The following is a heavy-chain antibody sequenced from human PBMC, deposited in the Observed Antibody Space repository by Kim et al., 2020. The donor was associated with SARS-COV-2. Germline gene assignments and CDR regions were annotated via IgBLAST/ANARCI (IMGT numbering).Heavy chain of an antibody. Sequence: GGSLRLSCAASGFTFSSYAMHWVRQAPGKGLEWVAVISYDGSNKYYADSVKGRFTISRDNSKNTLYLQMNSLRAEDTAVYYCARDHYYGSGSYYLYYYY. D-gene: IGHD3-10*01. CDR2: ISYDGSNK. CDR1: GFTFSSYA. CDR3: ARDHYYGSGSYYLYYYY. J-gene: IGHJ6*03. V-gene: IGHV3-30-3*01.